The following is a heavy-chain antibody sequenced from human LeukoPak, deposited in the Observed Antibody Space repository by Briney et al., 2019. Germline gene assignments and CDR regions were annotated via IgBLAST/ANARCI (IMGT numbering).Heavy chain of an antibody. J-gene: IGHJ3*02. D-gene: IGHD4-11*01. V-gene: IGHV3-7*01. CDR2: IKQDGSEK. CDR3: AREGAGLQDAFDI. Sequence: GGSLRLSCAASGFTFSSYWMSWVRQAPGKGLEWVPNIKQDGSEKYYVDSVKGRFTISRDNAKNSLYLQMNSLRAEDTAVYYCAREGAGLQDAFDIWGQGTMVTVTS. CDR1: GFTFSSYW.